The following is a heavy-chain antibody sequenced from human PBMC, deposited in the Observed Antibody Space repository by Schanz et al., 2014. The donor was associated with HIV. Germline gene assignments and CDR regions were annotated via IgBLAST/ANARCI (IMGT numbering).Heavy chain of an antibody. CDR3: ARDAARYFDWSYYFDF. V-gene: IGHV3-23*04. CDR1: GFTFSTYA. Sequence: VQLVESGGSLVQPGRSLRLSCAASGFTFSTYAMNWVRQAPGKGLEWVSAISGSGGNTYYADSVKGRFTISRDNSKNTLYLQMNSLRAEDTAVYYCARDAARYFDWSYYFDFWGQGTLVTVSS. D-gene: IGHD3-9*01. CDR2: ISGSGGNT. J-gene: IGHJ4*02.